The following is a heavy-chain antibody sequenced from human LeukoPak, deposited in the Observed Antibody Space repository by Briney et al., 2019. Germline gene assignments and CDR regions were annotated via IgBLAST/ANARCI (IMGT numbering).Heavy chain of an antibody. D-gene: IGHD2-15*01. V-gene: IGHV3-66*01. CDR1: GFTVSSNY. CDR2: TYTSGYT. CDR3: ARDHCSGGTCYSGGY. Sequence: GGSLRLSCAASGFTVSSNYMSWVRQAPGKGLEWVSVTYTSGYTYYADSVKDRFTISRDNSKNTLYPQMNSLRVEDTAIYYCARDHCSGGTCYSGGYWGQGTLVTVSS. J-gene: IGHJ4*02.